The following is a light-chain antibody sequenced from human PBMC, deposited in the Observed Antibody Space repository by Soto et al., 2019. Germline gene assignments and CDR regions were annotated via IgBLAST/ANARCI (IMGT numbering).Light chain of an antibody. V-gene: IGKV1-6*02. CDR2: VAS. CDR1: RYIRSD. J-gene: IGKJ1*01. Sequence: IQMTQSPSFLSASVGDRVTITCRASRYIRSDLSWYQQRPGQAPKVLIYVASNLQSGVPSRFSGSGYGTDFTLTISSLQPEDFATYYCLQDYNYPWTFGQGTKVDTK. CDR3: LQDYNYPWT.